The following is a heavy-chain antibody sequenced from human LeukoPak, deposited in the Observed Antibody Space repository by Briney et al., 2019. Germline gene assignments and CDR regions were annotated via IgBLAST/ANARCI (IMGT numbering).Heavy chain of an antibody. V-gene: IGHV1-18*01. CDR3: AREGSGGYYGREFDC. D-gene: IGHD5-24*01. CDR2: ISAYDGNT. CDR1: GYTFANYG. Sequence: ASVKVSCKTSGYTFANYGISWVRQAPGQGLEWMGWISAYDGNTNYAQKLQGRITMTTDTSTSTAYMELRSLRSDDTAMYFCAREGSGGYYGREFDCWGQGTLVTVSS. J-gene: IGHJ4*02.